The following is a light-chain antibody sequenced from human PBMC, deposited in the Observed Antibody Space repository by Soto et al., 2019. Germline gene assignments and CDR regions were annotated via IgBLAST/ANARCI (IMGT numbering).Light chain of an antibody. CDR2: MAS. CDR3: QQYNSYPKT. Sequence: DVQMTQSPSTLSASIGDTVTITCRASQSVLSWLAWYQQEPGRPPKLLIYMASILESGVPSRFSGRGSGTEFNLTISGLQPDDLGTYYCQQYNSYPKTFGEGTKLDI. V-gene: IGKV1-5*03. J-gene: IGKJ2*01. CDR1: QSVLSW.